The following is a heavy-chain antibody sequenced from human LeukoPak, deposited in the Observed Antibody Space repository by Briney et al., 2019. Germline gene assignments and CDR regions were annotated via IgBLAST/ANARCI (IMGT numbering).Heavy chain of an antibody. J-gene: IGHJ5*02. V-gene: IGHV4-59*12. Sequence: SETLSLTCIVSGGSISGYYWVWIRQPPGKGLEWIGYIYYSGNTNYNPSLKSRVTISVDKSKNQFSLKLSSVTAADTAVYYCASLITMVRGVIRGWFDPWGQGTLVTVSS. D-gene: IGHD3-10*01. CDR1: GGSISGYY. CDR2: IYYSGNT. CDR3: ASLITMVRGVIRGWFDP.